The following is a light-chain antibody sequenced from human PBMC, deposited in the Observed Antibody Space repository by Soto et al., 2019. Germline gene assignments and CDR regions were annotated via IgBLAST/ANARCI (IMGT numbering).Light chain of an antibody. CDR2: GAS. J-gene: IGKJ1*01. Sequence: EIVMTQSPATLSVSPGQGATLSCRASQPISRNLAWYQQKPGQAPRLLIYGASTRATDIPGRFSGGKSGTEFTLTISSLQPEDFAVYYCHYYDKWPPGTFGQGTKVDIK. V-gene: IGKV3-15*01. CDR3: HYYDKWPPGT. CDR1: QPISRN.